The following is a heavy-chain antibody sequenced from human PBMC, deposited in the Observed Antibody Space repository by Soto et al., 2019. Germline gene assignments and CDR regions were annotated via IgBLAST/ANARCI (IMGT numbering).Heavy chain of an antibody. CDR3: ARAVAARGSY. J-gene: IGHJ4*02. D-gene: IGHD6-6*01. Sequence: HPGGSLRLSCVASGFTLSTYWMSWVRQAPGKGLEWVANINQDGSEKYYVDSVKGRFTISRDNAKNPVYLQMNSLRAEDTAVYYCARAVAARGSYWGQGTLVTVSS. CDR1: GFTLSTYW. CDR2: INQDGSEK. V-gene: IGHV3-7*04.